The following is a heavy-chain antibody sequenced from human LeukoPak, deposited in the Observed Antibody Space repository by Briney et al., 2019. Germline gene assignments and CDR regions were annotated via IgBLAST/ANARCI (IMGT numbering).Heavy chain of an antibody. CDR3: ARVGGPYDFRTH. CDR2: IYTSGNT. D-gene: IGHD3-3*01. CDR1: GGSISSGSYY. Sequence: PSQTLSLTCTVSGGSISSGSYYWSWIRQPAGKGLEWIGRIYTSGNTNYNPSLKSRVTISVDTSKNQFSLKLSSVTAADTAVYYCARVGGPYDFRTHWGQGTLVTVSS. V-gene: IGHV4-61*02. J-gene: IGHJ4*02.